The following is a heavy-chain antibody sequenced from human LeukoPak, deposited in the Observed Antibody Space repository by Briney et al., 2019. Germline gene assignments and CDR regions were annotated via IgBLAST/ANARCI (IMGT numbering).Heavy chain of an antibody. CDR2: IKEDGSDK. Sequence: PGRSLRLSCAASGFTFRTYGIHWVRQAPGKGLEWVVNIKEDGSDKYQVDTVKGRFTISRDNTKNSLFLHMNSLKAEDTAVYYCAGRVYGVGNYYWGQGTLGTV. CDR1: GFTFRTYG. V-gene: IGHV3-7*01. CDR3: AGRVYGVGNYY. J-gene: IGHJ4*02. D-gene: IGHD7-27*01.